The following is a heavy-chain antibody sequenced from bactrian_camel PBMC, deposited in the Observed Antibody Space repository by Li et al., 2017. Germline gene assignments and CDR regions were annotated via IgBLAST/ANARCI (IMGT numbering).Heavy chain of an antibody. V-gene: IGHV3S28*01. CDR2: VDTDGDT. CDR3: ATGPYGLGVLMHNHDLAT. D-gene: IGHD5*01. CDR1: VIIHNNYC. Sequence: QLVESGGGSVQAGESLRVSCTATSVIIHNNYCVAWFRQAPGKAREGVAAVDTDGDTQYADSVKGRFTVSRDNTNTLYLQLNNLKPEDSAMYYCATGPYGLGVLMHNHDLATWGQGTQVTVS. J-gene: IGHJ4*01.